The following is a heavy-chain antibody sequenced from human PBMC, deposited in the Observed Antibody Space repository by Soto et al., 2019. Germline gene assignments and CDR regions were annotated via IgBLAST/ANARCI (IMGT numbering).Heavy chain of an antibody. CDR3: AKSYSSNWYDYFEH. Sequence: LRLSCAASEFTLSTYAMSWVRQAPGKGLEWVSAISGSGDSTYYVDSVKGRFIISRDTSKNTLYLQMNSLRAEDTALYYCAKSYSSNWYDYFEHWGQGTLVTVS. CDR1: EFTLSTYA. CDR2: ISGSGDST. D-gene: IGHD6-13*01. J-gene: IGHJ4*02. V-gene: IGHV3-23*01.